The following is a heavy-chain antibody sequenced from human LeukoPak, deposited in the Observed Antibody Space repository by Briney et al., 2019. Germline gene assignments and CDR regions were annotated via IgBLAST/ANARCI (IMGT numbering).Heavy chain of an antibody. J-gene: IGHJ4*02. V-gene: IGHV3-23*01. Sequence: PGGSLRLSCAASGFTFSKYAMSWVRQAPGKGLEWVSILDGSGRHIYYADSVQGRITISRDNSMDTVYLQMNSLRVEDTAVYYCAIDPIDATAFWGQGTLVTVSS. D-gene: IGHD2-15*01. CDR3: AIDPIDATAF. CDR1: GFTFSKYA. CDR2: LDGSGRHI.